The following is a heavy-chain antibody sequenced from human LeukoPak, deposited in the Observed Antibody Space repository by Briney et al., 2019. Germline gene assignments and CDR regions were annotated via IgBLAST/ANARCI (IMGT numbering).Heavy chain of an antibody. D-gene: IGHD1-26*01. V-gene: IGHV3-23*01. Sequence: GGSLRLSCAASGFTFSSYAMGWVRQAPGKGLEWVSAISGSGGSTYYADSVKGRFTISRDNSKNTLYLQMNSLRAEDTAVYYCAKARLPHDGNYFDYWGQGTLVTVSS. CDR3: AKARLPHDGNYFDY. J-gene: IGHJ4*02. CDR1: GFTFSSYA. CDR2: ISGSGGST.